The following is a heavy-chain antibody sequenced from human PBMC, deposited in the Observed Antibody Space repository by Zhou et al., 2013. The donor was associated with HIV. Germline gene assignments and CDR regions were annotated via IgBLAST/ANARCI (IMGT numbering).Heavy chain of an antibody. V-gene: IGHV1-2*02. CDR2: INPKSGAT. D-gene: IGHD5-12*01. CDR1: GYTFTTSD. J-gene: IGHJ5*02. Sequence: QVQLVQSGAEVKKPGASVKVSCKASGYTFTTSDIHWVRQAPGQGLEWMGWINPKSGATSYAQNFQDRVTMSKDPSITTVYMEVSRLGQNDTAVYYCARTRGYSGYDGDWFDPWGQGTLVTVSS. CDR3: ARTRGYSGYDGDWFDP.